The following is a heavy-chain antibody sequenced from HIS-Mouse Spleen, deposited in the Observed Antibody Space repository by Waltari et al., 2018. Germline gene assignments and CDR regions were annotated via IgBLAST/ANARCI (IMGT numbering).Heavy chain of an antibody. D-gene: IGHD6-13*01. J-gene: IGHJ2*01. CDR1: GGSISSSSYY. Sequence: QLQLQESGPGLVKPSETLSLTCTVSGGSISSSSYYWGWIRQPPGKGLEWIGGIYYSGGTYYNPSLKSRVTISVDTSTSQFSLKLSSVTAADTAVYYCAREIPYSSSWYDWYFDLWGRGTLVTVSS. CDR3: AREIPYSSSWYDWYFDL. V-gene: IGHV4-39*07. CDR2: IYYSGGT.